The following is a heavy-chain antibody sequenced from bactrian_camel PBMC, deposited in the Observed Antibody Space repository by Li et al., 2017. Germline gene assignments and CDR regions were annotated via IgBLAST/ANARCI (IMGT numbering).Heavy chain of an antibody. CDR2: SNNYGGT. CDR3: ATDLGGADLGYNY. CDR1: GFTFSNYY. Sequence: HVQLVESGGGLMQPGGSLRLSCAASGFTFSNYYMSWVRQATGKEREGVAFSNNYGGTNVADSVRGRFTISKDNAKNTLYLQMDSLKVEDTAMYYCATDLGGADLGYNYWGQGTQVTVS. D-gene: IGHD3*01. J-gene: IGHJ4*01. V-gene: IGHV3S1*01.